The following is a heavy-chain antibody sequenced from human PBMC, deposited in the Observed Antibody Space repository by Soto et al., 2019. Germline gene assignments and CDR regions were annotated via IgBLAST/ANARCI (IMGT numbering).Heavy chain of an antibody. J-gene: IGHJ3*02. D-gene: IGHD3-22*01. CDR2: IFHTGTT. V-gene: IGHV4-59*08. Sequence: SETLSLTFTVSGGSITNYYYSWIRQPPGKGLEWIGYIFHTGTTSYNPSLKSRVTLSVDTSQSQFSLKLNSVTAADTAVYYCTTEAYDNSGSLAFDIWGPGTLVTVSS. CDR3: TTEAYDNSGSLAFDI. CDR1: GGSITNYY.